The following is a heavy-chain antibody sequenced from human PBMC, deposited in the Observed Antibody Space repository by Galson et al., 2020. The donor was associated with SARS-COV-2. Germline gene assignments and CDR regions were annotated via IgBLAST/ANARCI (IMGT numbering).Heavy chain of an antibody. V-gene: IGHV3-30*04. J-gene: IGHJ4*02. Sequence: GESLKISCAASGFTFSSYAMHWVRQAPGNGLEWVAVISYDGSNKYYADSVKGRFTISRDNSKNTLYLQMNSLRAEDTAVYYCALLITMVRGVHDWGQGTLVTVSS. D-gene: IGHD3-10*01. CDR1: GFTFSSYA. CDR2: ISYDGSNK. CDR3: ALLITMVRGVHD.